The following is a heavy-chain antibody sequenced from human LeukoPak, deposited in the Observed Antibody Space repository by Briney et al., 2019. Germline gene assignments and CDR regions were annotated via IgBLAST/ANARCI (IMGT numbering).Heavy chain of an antibody. V-gene: IGHV3-20*04. CDR1: GFAFDEHG. Sequence: GGSLRLSCTASGFAFDEHGMSWVRQVPGKGLEWVSGINWSGGSKVYADPLRGRFTISRDNAKNSLYLQMDSLRAEDTALYYCARAPITSPFYFDYWGQGTLVTVSS. J-gene: IGHJ4*02. CDR3: ARAPITSPFYFDY. CDR2: INWSGGSK. D-gene: IGHD2-2*01.